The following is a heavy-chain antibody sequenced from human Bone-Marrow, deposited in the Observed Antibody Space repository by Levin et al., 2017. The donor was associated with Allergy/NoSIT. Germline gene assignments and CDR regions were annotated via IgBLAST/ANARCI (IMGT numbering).Heavy chain of an antibody. CDR1: GFTVSSNY. Sequence: GGSLRLSCAASGFTVSSNYMSWVRQAPGKGLEWVSVIYSGGSTYYADSVKGRFTISRDNSKNTLYLQMNSLRAEDTAVYYCARDDQRSTSYYYYYGMDVWGQGTTVTVSS. D-gene: IGHD2-2*01. J-gene: IGHJ6*02. V-gene: IGHV3-66*01. CDR3: ARDDQRSTSYYYYYGMDV. CDR2: IYSGGST.